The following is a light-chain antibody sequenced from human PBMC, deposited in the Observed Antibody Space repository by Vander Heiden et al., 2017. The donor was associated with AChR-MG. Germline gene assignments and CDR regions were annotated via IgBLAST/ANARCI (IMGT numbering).Light chain of an antibody. Sequence: QSVLTQPPPVSGAPGPRVTIPGVRTDYDLGAGYGVQWYRHLPGAAPKVLIFRSVDRPSGVPDRFSGSKSGTSASLAITGLQAEDEAVYYCQSYDNGLSGWVFGGGTKVTVL. J-gene: IGLJ3*02. CDR1: DYDLGAGYG. CDR2: RSV. CDR3: QSYDNGLSGWV. V-gene: IGLV1-40*01.